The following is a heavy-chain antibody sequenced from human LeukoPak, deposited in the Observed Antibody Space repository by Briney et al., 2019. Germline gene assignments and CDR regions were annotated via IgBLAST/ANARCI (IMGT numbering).Heavy chain of an antibody. CDR3: IGVAGSGVDY. J-gene: IGHJ4*02. D-gene: IGHD6-19*01. Sequence: SETLSLTCTVSGGSISSGDYYWTWIRQHPGKGLEWIGYIYYSGSTYYNPSLKSRVTISVDTSKNQFSLKLTSVTAADTAVYYCIGVAGSGVDYWGQGTLVTVSS. CDR1: GGSISSGDYY. CDR2: IYYSGST. V-gene: IGHV4-31*03.